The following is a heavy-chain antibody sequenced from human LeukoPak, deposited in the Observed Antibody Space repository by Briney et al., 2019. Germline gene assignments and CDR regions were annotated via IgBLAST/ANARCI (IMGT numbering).Heavy chain of an antibody. CDR2: ISSSSSTI. CDR1: GFTFSDYY. CDR3: FSLEQLVSWFDP. D-gene: IGHD6-13*01. J-gene: IGHJ5*02. V-gene: IGHV3-11*04. Sequence: GGSLRLSCAASGFTFSDYYMSWIRQAPGKGLEWVSYISSSSSTIYYADSVKGRFTISRDNAKNSLYLQMNSLRAEDTAVYYCFSLEQLVSWFDPWGQGTLVTVSS.